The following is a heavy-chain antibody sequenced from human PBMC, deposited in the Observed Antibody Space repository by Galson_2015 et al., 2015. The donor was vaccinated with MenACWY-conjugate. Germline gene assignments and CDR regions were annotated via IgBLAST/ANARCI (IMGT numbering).Heavy chain of an antibody. V-gene: IGHV3-30*02. CDR3: AKDWSVPYSTISYYFYMDV. CDR1: GFTFRRFG. Sequence: SLRLSCAASGFTFRRFGMHWVRQAPGKGLEWVAFIRNDGGVKYYVDSVKGRFTISRDNSKNTLYLQMNSLRAEDTAVYYCAKDWSVPYSTISYYFYMDVWGKGTTVTVSS. J-gene: IGHJ6*03. CDR2: IRNDGGVK. D-gene: IGHD6-13*01.